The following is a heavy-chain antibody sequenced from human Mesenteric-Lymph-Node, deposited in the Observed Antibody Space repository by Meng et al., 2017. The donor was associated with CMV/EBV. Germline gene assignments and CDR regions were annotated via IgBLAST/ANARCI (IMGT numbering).Heavy chain of an antibody. CDR3: ARPFPSWQSPRLDPFGA. J-gene: IGHJ5*02. Sequence: HRQRREPGPRQFNPQEPLSPTGTCAGHSISSFYYWGLIRQPPGGELEWIGSVHYTGSTYYSPSLKSRVTVSVDTSKNQFSLRLTSVTAADTAVYYCARPFPSWQSPRLDPFGAWGQGTLVTVSS. CDR2: VHYTGST. D-gene: IGHD6-19*01. V-gene: IGHV4-39*01. CDR1: GHSISSFYY.